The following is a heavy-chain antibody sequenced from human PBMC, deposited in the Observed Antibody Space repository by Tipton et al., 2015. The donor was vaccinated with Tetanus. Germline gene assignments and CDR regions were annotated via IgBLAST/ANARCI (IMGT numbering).Heavy chain of an antibody. CDR3: AREAYSKDGGGYNTSFAS. Sequence: SLRLSCAASGFTVSSNYMSWVRQAPGKGLEWVSVIYSDGSTYYADSVKGRFTISRDNSKNTLYLQMNSLRAEDTAVYYCAREAYSKDGGGYNTSFASGAQGTLVPSP. V-gene: IGHV3-53*01. CDR2: IYSDGST. D-gene: IGHD3-22*01. J-gene: IGHJ4*02. CDR1: GFTVSSNY.